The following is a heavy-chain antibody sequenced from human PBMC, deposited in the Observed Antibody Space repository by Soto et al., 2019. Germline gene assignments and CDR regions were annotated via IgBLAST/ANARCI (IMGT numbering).Heavy chain of an antibody. V-gene: IGHV3-7*01. CDR2: IKQDGSEK. CDR3: ARIDIVGPFNWFDP. Sequence: GGSLRLSCAASGFTFSSYWMSWVRQAPGKGLEWVANIKQDGSEKYYVDSVKGRFTISRDNAKNSLYLQMNSLRAEDTAVYYCARIDIVGPFNWFDPWGQGTLVTSPQ. D-gene: IGHD2-15*01. CDR1: GFTFSSYW. J-gene: IGHJ5*02.